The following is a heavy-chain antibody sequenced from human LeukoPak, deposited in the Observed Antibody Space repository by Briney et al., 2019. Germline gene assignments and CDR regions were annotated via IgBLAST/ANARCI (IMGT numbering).Heavy chain of an antibody. CDR1: GFTFSGYF. J-gene: IGHJ4*02. V-gene: IGHV3-11*01. CDR3: ARETSWSFDS. Sequence: GGSLRLSCAASGFTFSGYFMGWIRQAPGKGLEFVSFISSSGTATYYADSVRGRFTVSRDNAKNSLYLQMSSLRVEDTAVYYCARETSWSFDSWGQGTLVPVSS. D-gene: IGHD2-2*01. CDR2: ISSSGTAT.